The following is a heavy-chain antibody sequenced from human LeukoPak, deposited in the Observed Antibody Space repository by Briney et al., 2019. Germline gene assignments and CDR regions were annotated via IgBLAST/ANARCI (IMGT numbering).Heavy chain of an antibody. V-gene: IGHV1-69*06. CDR2: VIPIFGTA. Sequence: SVKVSCKASGGTLNTYAVSWVRQAPGQGLEWMGGVIPIFGTANYAQKFQGRVTITADKSTSTAYMELSSLRSEDTAVYYCARGLTHKWLRTDYYYYVDVWGKGTTVTVSS. J-gene: IGHJ6*03. CDR3: ARGLTHKWLRTDYYYYVDV. D-gene: IGHD5-12*01. CDR1: GGTLNTYA.